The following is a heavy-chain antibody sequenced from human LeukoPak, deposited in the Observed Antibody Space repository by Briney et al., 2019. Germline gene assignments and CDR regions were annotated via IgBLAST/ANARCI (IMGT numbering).Heavy chain of an antibody. J-gene: IGHJ4*02. V-gene: IGHV3-7*01. D-gene: IGHD3-10*01. Sequence: GGSLRLSCAASGFTSSSYWMSWIRQAPGKGLEWVANIKQDGSETYHVDSVKGRFTISRDNAKNSLYLQMNSLRDEDTAVYYCARDRVSMVRGVIKTFYFDNWGQGTLVTVSS. CDR2: IKQDGSET. CDR3: ARDRVSMVRGVIKTFYFDN. CDR1: GFTSSSYW.